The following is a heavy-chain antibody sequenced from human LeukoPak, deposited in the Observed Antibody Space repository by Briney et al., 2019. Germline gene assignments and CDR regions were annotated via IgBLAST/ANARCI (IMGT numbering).Heavy chain of an antibody. J-gene: IGHJ4*02. D-gene: IGHD7-27*01. CDR1: GYTFTGYY. CDR3: ARSGWAGEILFDY. Sequence: GASVKVSCKASGYTFTGYYMHWVRQAPGQGLEWMGWINPNSGGTNYAQKFQGRVTMTRDTSISTAYMELSRLRSDDTAVYYCARSGWAGEILFDYWGQGTLVTVSS. CDR2: INPNSGGT. V-gene: IGHV1-2*02.